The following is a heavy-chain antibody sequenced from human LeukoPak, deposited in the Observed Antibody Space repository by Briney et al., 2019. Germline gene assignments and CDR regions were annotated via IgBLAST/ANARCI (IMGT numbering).Heavy chain of an antibody. CDR2: ISFDGTIE. CDR1: GSTFTNYV. V-gene: IGHV3-30*04. Sequence: PGRSLRLSCAASGSTFTNYVMHWVRQAPGKGLEWVAFISFDGTIEYYADSVKGRFTISRDNSKNTLFLQLNGLRADDTSVYYCARGYDVLSGAIPDAFDVWGQGTMVTVSS. J-gene: IGHJ3*01. D-gene: IGHD3-9*01. CDR3: ARGYDVLSGAIPDAFDV.